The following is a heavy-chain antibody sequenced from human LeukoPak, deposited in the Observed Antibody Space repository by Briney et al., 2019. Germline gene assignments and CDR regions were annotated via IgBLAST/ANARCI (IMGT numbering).Heavy chain of an antibody. CDR1: VGSISSSSYY. V-gene: IGHV4-39*01. CDR3: ARLADYG. Sequence: PSETLSLTCSVSVGSISSSSYYWGWIRRPPGKGLEWIECIYYSGSTYYHPSLKLQLTKSVDTCKNESAQKQSSGTGPDTVVEYCARLADYG. J-gene: IGHJ6*01. CDR2: IYYSGST.